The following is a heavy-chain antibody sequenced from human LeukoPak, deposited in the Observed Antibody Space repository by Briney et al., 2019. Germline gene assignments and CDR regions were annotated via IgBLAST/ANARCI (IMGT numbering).Heavy chain of an antibody. J-gene: IGHJ6*02. CDR2: INHSGST. D-gene: IGHD3-10*01. V-gene: IGHV4-34*01. CDR3: ARVLRDYYYGMDV. CDR1: GGSFSGYY. Sequence: SETLSLTCAVYGGSFSGYYWSWIRQPPGKGLEWIGEINHSGSTNYNPSLKSRVTISVDTSKNQFSLKLSSVTAADTAVYYCARVLRDYYYGMDVWGQGTTVTVSS.